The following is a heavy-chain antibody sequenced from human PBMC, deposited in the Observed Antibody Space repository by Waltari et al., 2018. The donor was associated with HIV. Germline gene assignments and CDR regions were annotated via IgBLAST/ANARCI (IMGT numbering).Heavy chain of an antibody. D-gene: IGHD3-22*01. V-gene: IGHV5-51*03. CDR1: GYTFTNYW. Sequence: EVQLVQSGAEVRKSGESLKISCKASGYTFTNYWIAWVRQMSGEGLEWMGIIFPFDSDTRYNPSVEGQSTISVDKSLATAYLEWNNLNASDAAIYYCARLFYYDTTGYINNAFDIWGQGTEVSVS. CDR3: ARLFYYDTTGYINNAFDI. J-gene: IGHJ3*02. CDR2: IFPFDSDT.